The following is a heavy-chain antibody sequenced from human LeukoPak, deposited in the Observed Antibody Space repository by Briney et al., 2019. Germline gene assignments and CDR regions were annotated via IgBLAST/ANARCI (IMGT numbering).Heavy chain of an antibody. CDR1: GGSISSGSYY. V-gene: IGHV4-61*02. Sequence: PSETLSLTCTVSGGSISSGSYYWSWIRQPAGKGLEWIGRIYTSGSTNYNPSLKSRVTISVDTSKNQFSLKLSSVTAADTAVYYYARDRGIVVVPAAVLYAFDIWGQGTMVTVSS. CDR2: IYTSGST. CDR3: ARDRGIVVVPAAVLYAFDI. J-gene: IGHJ3*02. D-gene: IGHD2-2*01.